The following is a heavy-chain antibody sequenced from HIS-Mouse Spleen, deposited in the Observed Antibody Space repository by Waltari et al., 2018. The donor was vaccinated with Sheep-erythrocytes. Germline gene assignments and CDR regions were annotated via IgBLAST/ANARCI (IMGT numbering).Heavy chain of an antibody. CDR3: ARGYCSSNSCYGYFQH. J-gene: IGHJ1*01. CDR1: GYPFTGYS. Sequence: QVQLVQSGAEVKKPGASVKVSCKASGYPFTGYSMHWGRQAPGQGLEWMGWINPNSGGTNYAQKFQGRVTMTRDTSISTAYMELSRLRSDDTAVYYCARGYCSSNSCYGYFQHWGQGTLVTVSS. V-gene: IGHV1-2*02. CDR2: INPNSGGT. D-gene: IGHD2-2*01.